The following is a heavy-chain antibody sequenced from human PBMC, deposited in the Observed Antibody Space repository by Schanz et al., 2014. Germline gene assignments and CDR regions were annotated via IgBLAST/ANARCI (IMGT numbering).Heavy chain of an antibody. Sequence: VHLLDSGGGLVQPGGSLRLSCAASGFTFSSYWMHWVRQVPGKGLVWVSRIKSDGSSTSYADSVKGRFTISRDNAKNTLYLQMNSLRAEDTAVYYCARPALWFGDNCFDPWGQGTLVTVSS. D-gene: IGHD3-10*01. CDR1: GFTFSSYW. V-gene: IGHV3-74*02. J-gene: IGHJ5*02. CDR3: ARPALWFGDNCFDP. CDR2: IKSDGSST.